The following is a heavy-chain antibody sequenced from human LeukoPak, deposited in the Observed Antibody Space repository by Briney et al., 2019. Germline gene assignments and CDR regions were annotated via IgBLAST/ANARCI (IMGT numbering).Heavy chain of an antibody. J-gene: IGHJ4*02. D-gene: IGHD3-10*01. V-gene: IGHV4-38-2*02. CDR1: GYSISSGYY. Sequence: PSETLSLTCTVSGYSISSGYYWGWIRQPPGKGLEWIGSIYHSGSTYYSPSLKSRVTISVDTSKNQFSLKLSSVTAADTAVYYCASLVVRGVIGYWGQGTLVTVSS. CDR3: ASLVVRGVIGY. CDR2: IYHSGST.